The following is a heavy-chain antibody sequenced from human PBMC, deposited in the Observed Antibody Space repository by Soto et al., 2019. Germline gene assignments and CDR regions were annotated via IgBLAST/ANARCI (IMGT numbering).Heavy chain of an antibody. J-gene: IGHJ4*02. D-gene: IGHD5-12*01. Sequence: ASVKVSCKVSGYTLTELSMHWVRQAPGKGLEWMGGFDPEDGETIYAQKFQGRVTITADKSTSTAYMELSSLRSEDTAVYYRATTRVNSGYDAPDYWGQGTLVTVSS. CDR3: ATTRVNSGYDAPDY. CDR2: FDPEDGET. V-gene: IGHV1-24*01. CDR1: GYTLTELS.